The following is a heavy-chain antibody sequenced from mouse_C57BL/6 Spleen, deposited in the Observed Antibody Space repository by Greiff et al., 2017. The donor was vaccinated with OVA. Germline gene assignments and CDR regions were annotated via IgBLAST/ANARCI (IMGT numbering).Heavy chain of an antibody. CDR2: INPNYGTT. CDR1: GYSFTDYN. D-gene: IGHD2-4*01. CDR3: AREGGMDYDYASWFAY. J-gene: IGHJ3*01. V-gene: IGHV1-39*01. Sequence: EVQGVESGPELVKPGASVKISCKASGYSFTDYNMNWVKQSNGKSLEWIGVINPNYGTTSYNQKFKGKATLTVDQSSSTAYMQLNSLTSEDSAVYYCAREGGMDYDYASWFAYWGQGTLVTVSA.